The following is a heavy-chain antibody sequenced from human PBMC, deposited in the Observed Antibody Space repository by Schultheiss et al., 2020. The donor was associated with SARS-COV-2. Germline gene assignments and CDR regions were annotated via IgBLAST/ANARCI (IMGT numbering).Heavy chain of an antibody. J-gene: IGHJ1*01. Sequence: SETLSLTCAVSGGSFSSSNWWSWVRQPPGKGLEWIGEIYHSGSTNYNPSLKSRVTISIDQSKNQFSLKLGSVTAADTAVYYCARDRAYSSSWYRDPVYFQYWGQGTLVTVSS. CDR1: GGSFSSSNW. CDR3: ARDRAYSSSWYRDPVYFQY. D-gene: IGHD6-13*01. V-gene: IGHV4-4*02. CDR2: IYHSGST.